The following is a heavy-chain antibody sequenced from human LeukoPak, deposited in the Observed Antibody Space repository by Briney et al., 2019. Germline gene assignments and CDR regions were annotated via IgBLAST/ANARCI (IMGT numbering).Heavy chain of an antibody. D-gene: IGHD3-10*01. V-gene: IGHV1-2*02. CDR2: INPNSGDT. Sequence: GASVKVSCKASGYTFTDYYINWVRQAPGQGLEWIGWINPNSGDTNYAQKFQDRVTMTRDTSISTAYIELNFLRYDDTAVFYCARGDYYGSPKVVAAWGQGTLVTVSS. CDR1: GYTFTDYY. CDR3: ARGDYYGSPKVVAA. J-gene: IGHJ5*02.